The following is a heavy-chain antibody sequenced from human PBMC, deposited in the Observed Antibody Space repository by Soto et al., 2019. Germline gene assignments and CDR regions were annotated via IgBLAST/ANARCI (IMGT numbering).Heavy chain of an antibody. CDR1: GYTFTGYY. CDR2: INPNSGGT. V-gene: IGHV1-2*04. D-gene: IGHD5-12*01. J-gene: IGHJ4*02. Sequence: QVQLVQSGAEVKKPGASVKVSCKASGYTFTGYYMHWVRQAPGQGLEWMGWINPNSGGTNYAQKFQGWVTMTRDTSISKAYMELSRLRSDDTAVYYCSRASQYSGYNMAYWGQGTLGTVSS. CDR3: SRASQYSGYNMAY.